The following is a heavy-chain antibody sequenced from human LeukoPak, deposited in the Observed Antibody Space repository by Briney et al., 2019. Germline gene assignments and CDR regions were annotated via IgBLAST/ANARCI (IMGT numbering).Heavy chain of an antibody. V-gene: IGHV1-2*02. CDR3: ARVFEGYCSGGSCYPSYYYYGMDV. J-gene: IGHJ6*02. D-gene: IGHD2-15*01. Sequence: GASVKVSCKASGYTFTSYGISWVRQAPGQGLEWMGWINPNSGGTNYAQKFQGRVTMTRDTSISTAYMELSRLRSDDTAVYYCARVFEGYCSGGSCYPSYYYYGMDVWGQGTTVTVSS. CDR2: INPNSGGT. CDR1: GYTFTSYG.